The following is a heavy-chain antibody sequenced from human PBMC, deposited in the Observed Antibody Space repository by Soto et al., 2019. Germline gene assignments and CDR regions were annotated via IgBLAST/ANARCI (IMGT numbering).Heavy chain of an antibody. CDR3: ARGNALYDY. Sequence: SLRLSCSASVFSFSDYYMSWIRQAPGKGLEWVSYIRSSDNTRYYADSVKGRFTISRDNAKNSLYLQMNSLRAEDTAVYYCARGNALYDYWGQGTLVTVSS. D-gene: IGHD2-2*01. V-gene: IGHV3-11*01. CDR1: VFSFSDYY. CDR2: IRSSDNTR. J-gene: IGHJ4*02.